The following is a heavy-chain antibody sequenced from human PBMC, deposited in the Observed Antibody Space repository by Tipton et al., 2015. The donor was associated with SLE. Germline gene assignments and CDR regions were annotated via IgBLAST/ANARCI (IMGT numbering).Heavy chain of an antibody. J-gene: IGHJ5*02. Sequence: TLSLTCAVSGDSINSGDYSWSWIRQPPGKGLEWIGYIFRSGNAYYNPPLNSRVTISLDMSRNQFSLRLKSVTAADTALYFCARASQGRRNWNNDLGFRFDRWGPGTLVSVSS. V-gene: IGHV4-30-2*01. CDR2: IFRSGNA. D-gene: IGHD1/OR15-1a*01. CDR3: ARASQGRRNWNNDLGFRFDR. CDR1: GDSINSGDYS.